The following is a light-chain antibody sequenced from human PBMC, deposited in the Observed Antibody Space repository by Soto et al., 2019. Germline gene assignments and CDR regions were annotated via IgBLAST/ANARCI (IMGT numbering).Light chain of an antibody. J-gene: IGKJ5*01. V-gene: IGKV1-39*01. CDR2: AAF. Sequence: DIQMTQSPSSLSASVGDRVTITCRASQSISSYLNWYQQKPGKAPKLLIYAAFSLQSGVPSRFSGSGSGTDFTLTISSLQPEDFATYYCQQSYSTPITFGRGTRLEIK. CDR1: QSISSY. CDR3: QQSYSTPIT.